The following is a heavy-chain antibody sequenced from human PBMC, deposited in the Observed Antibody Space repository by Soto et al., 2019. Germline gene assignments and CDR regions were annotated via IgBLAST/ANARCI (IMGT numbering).Heavy chain of an antibody. CDR2: ISTSGNT. J-gene: IGHJ5*02. D-gene: IGHD3-10*01. CDR1: GGSISNNF. CDR3: ARDSINMVRGVFIGVDWFDP. V-gene: IGHV4-4*07. Sequence: QVQLQESGPGLVKPSETLSLTCTVSGGSISNNFWSWIRQPAGQRLEWIGRISTSGNTNYNPSLKSRVTMSVDMSKNQFSLKLSSVTAADTAVYYCARDSINMVRGVFIGVDWFDPWGQGTLVTVSS.